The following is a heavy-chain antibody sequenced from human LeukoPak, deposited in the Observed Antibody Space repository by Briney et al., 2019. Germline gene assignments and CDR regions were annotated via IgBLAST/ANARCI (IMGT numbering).Heavy chain of an antibody. V-gene: IGHV3-23*01. Sequence: GGSLRLSCSASGFPFSGYAMNWVRQAPGKGLEWVAAISHSDGSTFYADSVRGRFTISRDNSKNTLYLQMNSLRAEDTAVYYCASMSIISATTAFDMWGQGTMVTVSS. CDR1: GFPFSGYA. CDR2: ISHSDGST. D-gene: IGHD4-11*01. CDR3: ASMSIISATTAFDM. J-gene: IGHJ3*02.